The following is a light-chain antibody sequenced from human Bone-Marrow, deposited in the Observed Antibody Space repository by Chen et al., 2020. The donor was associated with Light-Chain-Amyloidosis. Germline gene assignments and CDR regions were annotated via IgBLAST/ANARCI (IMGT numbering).Light chain of an antibody. CDR2: WAS. Sequence: DIVMTQSPYSLAVSLGERATINCKSSQSIQYNSDNKNYLAWYQQKPGQPPKLLIYWASTRESGVPDRFRGSGSETDFTLTISSLQAEDVAVYYCQQYYSTPLTFGQGTRVEIK. CDR1: QSIQYNSDNKNY. CDR3: QQYYSTPLT. J-gene: IGKJ1*01. V-gene: IGKV4-1*01.